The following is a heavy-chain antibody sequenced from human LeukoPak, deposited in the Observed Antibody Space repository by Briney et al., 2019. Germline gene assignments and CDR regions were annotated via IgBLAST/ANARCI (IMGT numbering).Heavy chain of an antibody. D-gene: IGHD6-13*01. J-gene: IGHJ4*02. CDR1: GGSISSGGYY. CDR2: IYYSGST. V-gene: IGHV4-31*03. Sequence: SETLSLTCTVSGGSISSGGYYWSWIRQHPGKGLEWIGYIYYSGSTYYNPSLKGRVTISVDTSKNQFSLKLSSVTAADTAVYYCARAPKAAAGRPFGYWGQGTLVTVSS. CDR3: ARAPKAAAGRPFGY.